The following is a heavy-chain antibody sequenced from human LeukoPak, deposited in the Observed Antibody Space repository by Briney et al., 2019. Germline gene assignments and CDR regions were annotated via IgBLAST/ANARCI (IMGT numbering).Heavy chain of an antibody. Sequence: PGGSLRLSCAASGFTFSSYAMNWVRQAPGKGLEWVSGISASGGSTYLADSVKGRFTISRDNSKNTPYLQMNSLRAEDSAVYHCAKDTYSSSSRYFDYWGQGTLVTVSS. CDR1: GFTFSSYA. CDR2: ISASGGST. V-gene: IGHV3-23*01. CDR3: AKDTYSSSSRYFDY. J-gene: IGHJ4*02. D-gene: IGHD6-6*01.